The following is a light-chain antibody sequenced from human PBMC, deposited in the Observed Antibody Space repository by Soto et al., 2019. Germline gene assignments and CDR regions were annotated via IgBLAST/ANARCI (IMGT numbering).Light chain of an antibody. Sequence: QSALTQPPSVSGSPGQSVTISSTGTSSDVGGYNRVSWYQQPPGKAPKLLIYDVSNRPSGGSTRFSGSKSGNTASLTISGLQAEDEADYYCTSYATGSADVFGPGTKVTVL. CDR2: DVS. CDR1: SSDVGGYNR. V-gene: IGLV2-18*02. J-gene: IGLJ1*01. CDR3: TSYATGSADV.